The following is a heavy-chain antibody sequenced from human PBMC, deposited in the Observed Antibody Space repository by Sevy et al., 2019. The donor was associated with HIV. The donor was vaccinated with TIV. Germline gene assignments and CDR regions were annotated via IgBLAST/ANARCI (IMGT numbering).Heavy chain of an antibody. J-gene: IGHJ6*02. Sequence: GGFLRLSCAASGFTFSSYGMHWVRQAPGKGLEWVAVIWYDGSNKYYADSVKGRFTISRDNSKNTLYLQMNSLRAEDTAVYYCARGPTVTTFFYYYYYYGMDVWGQGTTVTVSS. D-gene: IGHD4-17*01. CDR1: GFTFSSYG. CDR3: ARGPTVTTFFYYYYYYGMDV. V-gene: IGHV3-33*01. CDR2: IWYDGSNK.